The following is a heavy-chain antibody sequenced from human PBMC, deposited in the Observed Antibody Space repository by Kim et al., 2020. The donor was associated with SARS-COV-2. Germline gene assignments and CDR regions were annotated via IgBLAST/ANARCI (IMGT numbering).Heavy chain of an antibody. CDR2: ST. J-gene: IGHJ4*02. Sequence: STYYNPSLKSRVTISVDTSKNQFSLKLSSVTAADTAVYYCARVAVAGSDYWGQGTLVTVSS. D-gene: IGHD6-19*01. CDR3: ARVAVAGSDY. V-gene: IGHV4-39*07.